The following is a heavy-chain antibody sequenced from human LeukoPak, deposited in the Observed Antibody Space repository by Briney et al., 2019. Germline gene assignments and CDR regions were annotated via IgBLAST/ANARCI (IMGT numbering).Heavy chain of an antibody. Sequence: GGSLRLSCAASGFTVNSNYMSWVRQAPGKGLEWVSVIYSGGSTYYADSVKGRFTISRDNSKNTLYLQMNSLRAEDTAVYYCARDIGTGAFDIWGQGTMVTVSS. CDR3: ARDIGTGAFDI. V-gene: IGHV3-53*01. J-gene: IGHJ3*02. D-gene: IGHD1-1*01. CDR2: IYSGGST. CDR1: GFTVNSNY.